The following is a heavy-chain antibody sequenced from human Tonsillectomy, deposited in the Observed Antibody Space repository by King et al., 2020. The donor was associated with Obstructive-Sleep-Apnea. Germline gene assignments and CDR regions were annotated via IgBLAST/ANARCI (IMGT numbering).Heavy chain of an antibody. CDR3: ARHRGVEDYGGYGDYFDY. J-gene: IGHJ4*02. D-gene: IGHD5-12*01. V-gene: IGHV4-59*08. CDR2: MYYSGNT. CDR1: GCSISNYY. Sequence: QVQLQESGPGLVKPSETLSLTCTVSGCSISNYYWSWIRQPPGKGLEWIGYMYYSGNTNFNPSLKSRVTISADTSKIQISLRLSSVTAADTAVYYCARHRGVEDYGGYGDYFDYWGQGTLVTVSS.